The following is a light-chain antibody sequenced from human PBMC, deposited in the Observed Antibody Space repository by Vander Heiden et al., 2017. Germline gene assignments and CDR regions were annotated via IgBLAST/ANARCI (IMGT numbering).Light chain of an antibody. CDR1: QSVSSN. J-gene: IGKJ1*01. V-gene: IGKV3-15*01. CDR2: GAS. Sequence: VSPGERATLSCRASQSVSSNLAWYQQKPGQAPRLLIYGASTRATGIPARFSGSGSGTEFTLTISSLQSEDFAVYYCQQYNSWPPWTFGQGTKVEIK. CDR3: QQYNSWPPWT.